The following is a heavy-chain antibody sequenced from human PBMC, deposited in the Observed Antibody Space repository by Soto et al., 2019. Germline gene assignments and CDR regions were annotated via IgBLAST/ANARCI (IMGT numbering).Heavy chain of an antibody. V-gene: IGHV3-74*01. D-gene: IGHD3-22*01. CDR1: GFTFSSDW. J-gene: IGHJ4*02. CDR3: ARGHDSSPLDY. CDR2: INTDGSGT. Sequence: PGGSLRLSCAASGFTFSSDWMHWVRQAPGKGLVWVSRINTDGSGTFYADSVKGRFTISRDNSKNTLNLQMSSLRPEDTAVYYCARGHDSSPLDYWGQGTLVTVSS.